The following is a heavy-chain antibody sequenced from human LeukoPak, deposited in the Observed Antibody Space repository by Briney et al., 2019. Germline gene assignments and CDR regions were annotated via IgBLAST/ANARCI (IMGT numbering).Heavy chain of an antibody. V-gene: IGHV3-30*02. CDR3: ARDKGDSSSWYYYYMDV. Sequence: PGGSLRLSCAASGFTFSSYGMHWVRQAPGKGLEWVAFMRYDESNKYYADSVKGRFTISRDNAKNSLYLQMNSLRAEDTAVYYCARDKGDSSSWYYYYMDVWGKGTTVTVSS. CDR2: MRYDESNK. CDR1: GFTFSSYG. D-gene: IGHD6-6*01. J-gene: IGHJ6*03.